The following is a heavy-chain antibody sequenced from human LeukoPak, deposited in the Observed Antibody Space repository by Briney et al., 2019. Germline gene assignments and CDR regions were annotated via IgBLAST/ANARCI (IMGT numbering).Heavy chain of an antibody. Sequence: GGSLRLSCAVSGFTFSSYAMSWVRQAPGKGLEWVSVISGSGGSTYYADSVKGRFTVSRDNSKNTLYLQMNSLRAEDTAVYYCAKRRYDFWSGYKDLAYWGQGTLVTVSS. CDR2: ISGSGGST. J-gene: IGHJ4*02. CDR3: AKRRYDFWSGYKDLAY. CDR1: GFTFSSYA. D-gene: IGHD3-3*01. V-gene: IGHV3-23*01.